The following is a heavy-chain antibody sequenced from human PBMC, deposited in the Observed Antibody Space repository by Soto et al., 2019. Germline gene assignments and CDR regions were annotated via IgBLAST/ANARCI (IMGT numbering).Heavy chain of an antibody. CDR2: THYRSKWYS. D-gene: IGHD6-13*01. CDR1: GDSVSSNSVA. J-gene: IGHJ4*02. V-gene: IGHV6-1*01. Sequence: SQTLSLTCAISGDSVSSNSVAWNWIRQSPSRGLEWLGRTHYRSKWYSDYAVSVKSRITINPDTSKNQFSLQLISVTPEDTAVYYCARANEAEAGFFFDYWGQGALVIVSS. CDR3: ARANEAEAGFFFDY.